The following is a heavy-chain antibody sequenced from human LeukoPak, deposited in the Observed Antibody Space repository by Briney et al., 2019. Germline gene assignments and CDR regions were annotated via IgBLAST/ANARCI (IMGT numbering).Heavy chain of an antibody. CDR3: ARGNYGLDV. CDR2: ISGDGSST. J-gene: IGHJ6*02. V-gene: IGHV3-74*01. CDR1: GFPFSNLW. Sequence: GGSLRLSCAASGFPFSNLWMYWVRQAPGKGLVWVSRISGDGSSTNYADSVKGRFTISRDNAKNTLYLQVNSLRAEDTAVYYCARGNYGLDVWGQGTTVTVSS.